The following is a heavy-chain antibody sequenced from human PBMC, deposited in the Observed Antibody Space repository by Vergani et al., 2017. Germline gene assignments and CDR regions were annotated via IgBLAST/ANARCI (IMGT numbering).Heavy chain of an antibody. V-gene: IGHV4-59*01. Sequence: QVQLQESGPGLVKPSETLSLTCTVSGGSISSYYWSWIRQPPGKGLEWIGYIYYSGSTNYNPSLKSRVTISGDTSKNQFSLKLSSVTAADTAVYYCARGMYYYDSSGYYQTSYYYYGMDVWGQGTTVTVSS. J-gene: IGHJ6*02. CDR2: IYYSGST. D-gene: IGHD3-22*01. CDR3: ARGMYYYDSSGYYQTSYYYYGMDV. CDR1: GGSISSYY.